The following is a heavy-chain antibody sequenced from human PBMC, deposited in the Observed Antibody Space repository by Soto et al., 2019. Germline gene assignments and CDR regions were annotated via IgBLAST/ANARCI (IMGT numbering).Heavy chain of an antibody. CDR3: AAELGFGKLSVV. Sequence: QVQVVQSGVEVRRPGSSVKVSCKASGDTFKNCVISWVRQAPGQGLEWMGGIIPLFGTTDFAQRFQGRLTITTDESTTTAYSELSRLRYEATATYYCAAELGFGKLSVVWGQGTTVIVS. V-gene: IGHV1-69*01. CDR1: GDTFKNCV. D-gene: IGHD3-10*01. J-gene: IGHJ6*02. CDR2: IIPLFGTT.